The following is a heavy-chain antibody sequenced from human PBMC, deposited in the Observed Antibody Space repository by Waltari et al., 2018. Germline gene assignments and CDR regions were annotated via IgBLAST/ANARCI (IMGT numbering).Heavy chain of an antibody. Sequence: EVQLLESGGDLVQPGGSLRLSCVASGFTFSSFAMNWVRQAPGKGLEWVSAISGSGGSTYYADSVKGRFTISRDNSKNTLYLQMNSLRAEDTAVYYCAKVNWNTNDQSWGQGTLVTVSS. CDR2: ISGSGGST. CDR3: AKVNWNTNDQS. CDR1: GFTFSSFA. D-gene: IGHD1-20*01. V-gene: IGHV3-23*01. J-gene: IGHJ5*02.